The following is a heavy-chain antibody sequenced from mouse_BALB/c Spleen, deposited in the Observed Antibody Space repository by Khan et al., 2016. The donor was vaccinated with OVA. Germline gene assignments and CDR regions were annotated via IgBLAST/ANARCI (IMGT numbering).Heavy chain of an antibody. J-gene: IGHJ4*01. CDR2: IWGGGST. Sequence: VQLQESGPGLVAPSQSLSITCSVSGFSLTDYGVSWIRQPPGKGLEWLGVIWGGGSTYYNSVLESRLSISKDNSKSQVFLKMNSLQTDDTAMYYCAKELWSYYFAVDYWGQGTSVTVSS. CDR3: AKELWSYYFAVDY. V-gene: IGHV2-6-5*01. D-gene: IGHD1-1*02. CDR1: GFSLTDYG.